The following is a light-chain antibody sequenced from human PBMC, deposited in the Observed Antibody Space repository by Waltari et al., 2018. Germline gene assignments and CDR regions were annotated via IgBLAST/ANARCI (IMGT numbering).Light chain of an antibody. J-gene: IGKJ4*01. Sequence: EIVLTHSPGSVSLSPGVRTTLSCRASHTISCSWLTWYQQKPGQAPRLLIYVASSRATAIPDRFRGSGSETDFTLTISRLEREDFAVYYCQQDHGSSVTIGGGPKVEIK. CDR1: HTISCSW. CDR3: QQDHGSSVT. CDR2: VAS. V-gene: IGKV3-20*01.